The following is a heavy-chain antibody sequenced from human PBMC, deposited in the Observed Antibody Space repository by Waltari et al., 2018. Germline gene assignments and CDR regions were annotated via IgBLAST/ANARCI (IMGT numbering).Heavy chain of an antibody. CDR2: STDANAYL. CDR3: ARALTTHNDS. Sequence: EVLLVESGGGLVKPAGSLRLSCAASAFTFTTFVMSGVRQAPGKEIGWVPASTDANAYLYYADSVRSRFTVSMDNAKNSLHLQMNNLRTEDTGVYYSARALTTHNDSWGQGTLVTVSS. D-gene: IGHD4-17*01. CDR1: AFTFTTFV. V-gene: IGHV3-21*02. J-gene: IGHJ5*01.